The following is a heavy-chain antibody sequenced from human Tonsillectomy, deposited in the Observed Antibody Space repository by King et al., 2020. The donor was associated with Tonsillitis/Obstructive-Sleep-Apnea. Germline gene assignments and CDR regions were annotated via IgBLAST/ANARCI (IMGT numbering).Heavy chain of an antibody. V-gene: IGHV5-10-1*01. Sequence: QLVQSGAEVKKPGESLRISCKGSGYNFTNYWINWVRQMPGKGLEWMGLIDPSDSYTNYSPSFQGHVTISTDKSINTAYLQWRSLKASDPAIYYCARRVYNWFDPWGQGTLVTVSS. J-gene: IGHJ5*02. CDR2: IDPSDSYT. CDR1: GYNFTNYW. CDR3: ARRVYNWFDP.